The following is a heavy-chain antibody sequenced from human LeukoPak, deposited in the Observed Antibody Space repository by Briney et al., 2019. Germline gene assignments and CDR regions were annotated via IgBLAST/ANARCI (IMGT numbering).Heavy chain of an antibody. J-gene: IGHJ5*02. Sequence: SETLSLTCTVSGGSISSYYWKWIGPPAGKGLEGSGRTYTSGSTNPNPSLKSGVTMSVATSKNQFTLKWSSGTVAATAVYSCAAQMATRAHNWFANWGQGTLVTVSS. CDR3: AAQMATRAHNWFAN. V-gene: IGHV4-4*07. D-gene: IGHD5-12*01. CDR1: GGSISSYY. CDR2: TYTSGST.